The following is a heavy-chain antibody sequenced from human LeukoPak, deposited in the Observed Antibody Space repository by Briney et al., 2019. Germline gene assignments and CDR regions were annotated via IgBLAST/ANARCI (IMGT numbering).Heavy chain of an antibody. V-gene: IGHV3-21*01. Sequence: PGESLRLSCAASGFTFSSYSMNWVRQAPGKGLEWVSSISSSSSYIYYADSVKGRFTISRDNAKNSLYLQMNSLRAEDTAVYYCARVIPSYYDFWSGYYEDYWGQGTLVTVCS. J-gene: IGHJ4*02. CDR2: ISSSSSYI. CDR3: ARVIPSYYDFWSGYYEDY. D-gene: IGHD3-3*01. CDR1: GFTFSSYS.